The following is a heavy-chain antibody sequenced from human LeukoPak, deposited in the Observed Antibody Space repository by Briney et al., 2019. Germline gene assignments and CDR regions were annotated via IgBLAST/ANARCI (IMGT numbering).Heavy chain of an antibody. D-gene: IGHD5-12*01. CDR2: ISSSGSTI. V-gene: IGHV3-48*03. Sequence: PGGSLRLSCAASGFTFRNYGMNWVRQAPGKGLEWVSDISSSGSTIYYADSVKGRFTISRDNAKNSLYLQMNSLRAEDTAVYYCARGYRGYNDYWGQGTLVTVSS. CDR3: ARGYRGYNDY. CDR1: GFTFRNYG. J-gene: IGHJ4*02.